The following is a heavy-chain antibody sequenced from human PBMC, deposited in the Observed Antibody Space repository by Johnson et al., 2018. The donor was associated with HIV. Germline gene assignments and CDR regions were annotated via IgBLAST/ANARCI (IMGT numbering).Heavy chain of an antibody. CDR2: SGSGGST. J-gene: IGHJ3*02. CDR1: GFTVSSNY. Sequence: EVQLVESGGGLVQPGGSLRLSCAASGFTVSSNYMSWVRQAPGKGLEWVSSISGSGGSTYFADSGKGRFTISRDNSKNTLYLQMNSLRAEDTAVYYCARASALDIWGQGTMVTVSS. V-gene: IGHV3-66*02. CDR3: ARASALDI.